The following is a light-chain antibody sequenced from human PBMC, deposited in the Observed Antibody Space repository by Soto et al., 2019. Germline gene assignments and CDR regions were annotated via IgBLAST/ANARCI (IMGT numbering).Light chain of an antibody. Sequence: SYELTQPPSMSVAPGQTARITCGGHNIGSKTVHWYQQKAGQAPVLVVYDDSDRPSGIPERFSGSNSGNTATLTISRVEAGDEADYYCQVWDVSTVHYVLGNGTKVTV. CDR3: QVWDVSTVHYV. CDR1: NIGSKT. J-gene: IGLJ1*01. V-gene: IGLV3-21*02. CDR2: DDS.